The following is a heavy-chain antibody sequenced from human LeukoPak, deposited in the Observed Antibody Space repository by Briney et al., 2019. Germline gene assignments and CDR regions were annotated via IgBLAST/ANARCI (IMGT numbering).Heavy chain of an antibody. Sequence: PGGSLRLSCAASGFTFSSYTMTWVRQAPGEGLEWVSSISTSSTYMYYSDSVKGRFTISRDNAKNSLYLQMNSLRADDTAVYYCARRYCSSTTCDTFDIWGQGTMVTVSP. J-gene: IGHJ3*02. D-gene: IGHD2-2*01. CDR2: ISTSSTYM. CDR3: ARRYCSSTTCDTFDI. V-gene: IGHV3-21*01. CDR1: GFTFSSYT.